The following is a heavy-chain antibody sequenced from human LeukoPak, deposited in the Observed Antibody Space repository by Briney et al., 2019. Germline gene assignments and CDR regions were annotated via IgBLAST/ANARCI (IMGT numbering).Heavy chain of an antibody. CDR3: ATNGGGYENYYYYGMDV. Sequence: GESLKISCKGSGSNFTSYWIGWVRQMPGKGLEWMGIIYPGDSDTRYSPSFQGQVTISADKSVNTAYLQWSSLKASDTAMYYCATNGGGYENYYYYGMDVWGQGTTVTVSS. D-gene: IGHD5-12*01. CDR1: GSNFTSYW. J-gene: IGHJ6*02. V-gene: IGHV5-51*01. CDR2: IYPGDSDT.